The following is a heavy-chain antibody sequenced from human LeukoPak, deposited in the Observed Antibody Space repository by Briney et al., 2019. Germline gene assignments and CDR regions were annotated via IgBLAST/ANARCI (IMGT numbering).Heavy chain of an antibody. CDR2: ISKDGSTT. Sequence: GGSLRLSCTASGFTFSSYWMHWVRQAPGKGLVWVSRISKDGSTTNYADSVKGRFTISRDNAKNTLYLQMNSLTAEDTALYYCARGASSGYRIDYWGQGTLVTVSS. J-gene: IGHJ4*02. CDR1: GFTFSSYW. D-gene: IGHD5-18*01. V-gene: IGHV3-74*01. CDR3: ARGASSGYRIDY.